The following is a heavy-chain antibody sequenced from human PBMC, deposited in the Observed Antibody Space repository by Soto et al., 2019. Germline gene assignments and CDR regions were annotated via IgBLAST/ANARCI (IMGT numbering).Heavy chain of an antibody. CDR3: WRGGGVGVAGSAAFDM. V-gene: IGHV1-2*02. CDR1: GYPVTAYY. J-gene: IGHJ3*02. D-gene: IGHD3-3*01. Sequence: QLHLVQSGAVVKKPGASVTVSCSASGYPVTAYYMHWLRQAPGRGREWMGGINPATGAAKYTQTFQGGVTMNKDASTSTDFTELSGPASEDTAVFSCWRGGGVGVAGSAAFDMWGQGTLVTVSS. CDR2: INPATGAA.